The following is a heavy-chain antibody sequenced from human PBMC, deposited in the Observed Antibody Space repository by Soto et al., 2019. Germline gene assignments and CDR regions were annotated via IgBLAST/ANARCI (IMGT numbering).Heavy chain of an antibody. CDR1: GGSISSGDYY. J-gene: IGHJ3*02. V-gene: IGHV4-30-4*01. CDR2: IYYSGST. CDR3: ARVKDDSSGYYPVGAFDI. Sequence: SETLSLTCTVSGGSISSGDYYWSWIRQPPGKGLEWIGYIYYSGSTYYNPSLKSRVTISVDTSKNQFSLKLSSVTAADTAVYYCARVKDDSSGYYPVGAFDIWGQGTMVTGSS. D-gene: IGHD3-22*01.